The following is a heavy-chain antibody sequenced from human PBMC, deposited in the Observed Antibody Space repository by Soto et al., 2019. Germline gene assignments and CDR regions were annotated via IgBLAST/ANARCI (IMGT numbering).Heavy chain of an antibody. CDR3: TAGWLVIDY. V-gene: IGHV3-15*07. Sequence: EVQLVESGGGLARPGESLRLSCAGTGITFTNAWLNWVRQAPGKGLEWVGRVKSNTHGAATDYAAPVKGRFTISRDDSTTTLFLQMNSHKTEDTAMYYCTAGWLVIDYWGQGTLVTVSS. CDR2: VKSNTHGAAT. CDR1: GITFTNAW. D-gene: IGHD6-19*01. J-gene: IGHJ4*02.